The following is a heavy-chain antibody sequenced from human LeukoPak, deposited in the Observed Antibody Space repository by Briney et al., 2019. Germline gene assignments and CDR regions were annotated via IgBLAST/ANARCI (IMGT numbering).Heavy chain of an antibody. J-gene: IGHJ4*02. D-gene: IGHD5-12*01. CDR1: GGSISSYY. Sequence: SETLSLTCTVSGGSISSYYWSWIRQPPGKGLEWIGYIYYSGSTNYNPSLKSRVTISVDTSKNQFSLKLSSVTAADTAVYYCARGLVDIVATIPRMYYFDYWGQGTLVTVSS. CDR2: IYYSGST. CDR3: ARGLVDIVATIPRMYYFDY. V-gene: IGHV4-59*08.